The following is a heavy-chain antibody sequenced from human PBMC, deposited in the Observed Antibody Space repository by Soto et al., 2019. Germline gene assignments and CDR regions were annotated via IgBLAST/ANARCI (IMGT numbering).Heavy chain of an antibody. J-gene: IGHJ4*02. CDR3: ARVRMITFGGVIAFDY. V-gene: IGHV4-34*01. Sequence: SETLSLTCAVYGGSFSGYYWSWIRQPPGKGLEWIGEINHSGSTNYNPSLKSRVTISVDTSKNQFSLKLSSVTAADTAVYYCARVRMITFGGVIAFDYWGQGTLVTVSS. CDR2: INHSGST. D-gene: IGHD3-16*01. CDR1: GGSFSGYY.